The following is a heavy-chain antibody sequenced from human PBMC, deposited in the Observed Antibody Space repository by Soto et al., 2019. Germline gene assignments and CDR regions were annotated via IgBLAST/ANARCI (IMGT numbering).Heavy chain of an antibody. J-gene: IGHJ4*02. V-gene: IGHV1-18*01. CDR1: GYTFISNV. Sequence: QVQLVQGGPEVKKPGASVKVSCKASGYTFISNVISWVRQAPGQGLEWMGWISAYNGNTNYAQKLQGRVTMTTDTYTRTAYMELRSLRSDDSAVYYCAREAFGSDSAGYYFDYWGQGTLVTVSS. CDR2: ISAYNGNT. D-gene: IGHD1-26*01. CDR3: AREAFGSDSAGYYFDY.